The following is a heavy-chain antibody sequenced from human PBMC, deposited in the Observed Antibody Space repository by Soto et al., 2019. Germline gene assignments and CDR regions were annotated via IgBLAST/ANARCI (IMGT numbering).Heavy chain of an antibody. CDR1: GFSISSYA. D-gene: IGHD6-6*01. V-gene: IGHV3-23*01. CDR3: AKRPDAFDV. J-gene: IGHJ3*01. Sequence: EVQLLESGGGLLRPGGSLRLSCAASGFSISSYAMTWVRQAPGKGLEWVSMILGSAGSTYYADSVKGRFTISRDNSRNTLYLQMNSLRVEDTAVYYCAKRPDAFDVWGQGTMVTVSS. CDR2: ILGSAGST.